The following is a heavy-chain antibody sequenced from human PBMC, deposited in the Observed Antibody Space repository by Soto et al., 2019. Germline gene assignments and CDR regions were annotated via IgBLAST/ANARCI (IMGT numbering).Heavy chain of an antibody. J-gene: IGHJ4*02. D-gene: IGHD5-12*01. Sequence: GGSLRLSCAASGFTFSSYAMIWIRQVPGKGLEWVSGLYGSGGGIHYADSVKGRFTISRDNSAYSVYLQMNDLRVEDSAVYYCAKDAVSLDGVWLAHDWGQGTVVTVLL. CDR2: LYGSGGGI. CDR3: AKDAVSLDGVWLAHD. CDR1: GFTFSSYA. V-gene: IGHV3-23*01.